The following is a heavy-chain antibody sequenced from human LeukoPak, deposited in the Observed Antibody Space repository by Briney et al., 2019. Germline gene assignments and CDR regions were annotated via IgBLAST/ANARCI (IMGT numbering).Heavy chain of an antibody. V-gene: IGHV4-39*07. J-gene: IGHJ6*04. CDR2: IYYSGST. D-gene: IGHD2-2*01. CDR1: GGSISSSSYY. Sequence: SETLSLTCTVSGGSISSSSYYWGWIRQPPGKGLEWIGSIYYSGSTYYNPSLKSRVTISVDTSKNQFSLKLSSVTAADTAVYYCARHEDIVVVPAAMGGFLDVWGKGTTVTVSS. CDR3: ARHEDIVVVPAAMGGFLDV.